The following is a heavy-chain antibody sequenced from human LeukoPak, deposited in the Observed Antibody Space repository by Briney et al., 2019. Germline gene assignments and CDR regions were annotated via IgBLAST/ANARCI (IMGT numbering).Heavy chain of an antibody. D-gene: IGHD2-21*01. Sequence: PGGSLRLSCAASGFTFSNYWMHWVRQVPGKGLVWVSRINTDGSNTKYADSVKGRFTISRDNAKNTLSLQMNSLRVEDTAVYYCVRDRLSSIPFDYWGQGTLVTASS. CDR3: VRDRLSSIPFDY. V-gene: IGHV3-74*03. CDR1: GFTFSNYW. J-gene: IGHJ4*02. CDR2: INTDGSNT.